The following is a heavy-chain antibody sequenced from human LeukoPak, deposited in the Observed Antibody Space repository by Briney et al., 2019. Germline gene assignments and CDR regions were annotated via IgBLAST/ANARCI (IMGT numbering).Heavy chain of an antibody. J-gene: IGHJ6*02. V-gene: IGHV4-4*07. CDR1: GGSISTYF. D-gene: IGHD3-22*01. CDR3: ARDRVDSSGYYYYYGIDV. CDR2: LYTSGST. Sequence: SETLSLTCTVSGGSISTYFWSWIRQPAGKGLEWIGRLYTSGSTNYNPSLKSQLTMSADTSKNQFSLNLRSVTAADTAIYYCARDRVDSSGYYYYYGIDVWGQGTAVTVSS.